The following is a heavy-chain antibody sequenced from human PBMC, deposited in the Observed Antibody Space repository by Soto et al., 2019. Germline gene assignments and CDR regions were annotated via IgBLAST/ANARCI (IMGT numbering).Heavy chain of an antibody. CDR1: GGSFSGYY. J-gene: IGHJ5*02. CDR2: INHSGST. CDR3: ARGDYDILTGYYNWFDP. Sequence: SETLSLTCAVYGGSFSGYYWSWIRQPPGKGLEWIGEINHSGSTNYNPSLKSRVTISVDTSKNQFSLKLSSVTAADTAVYYCARGDYDILTGYYNWFDPWGQGTLVTVSS. D-gene: IGHD3-9*01. V-gene: IGHV4-34*01.